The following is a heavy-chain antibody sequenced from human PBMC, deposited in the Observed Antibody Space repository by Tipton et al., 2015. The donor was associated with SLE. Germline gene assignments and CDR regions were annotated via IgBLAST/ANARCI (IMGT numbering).Heavy chain of an antibody. D-gene: IGHD3-9*01. Sequence: TLSLTCTVSGGSISSHYWSWIRQPPGKGLEWIGSIYHSGSTYYNPSLKSRVTISVDTSRNQFSLKLSSVTAADTAVYYCARKSYDILTGLYWGQGTLVTVSS. J-gene: IGHJ4*02. CDR1: GGSISSHY. V-gene: IGHV4-59*11. CDR3: ARKSYDILTGLY. CDR2: IYHSGST.